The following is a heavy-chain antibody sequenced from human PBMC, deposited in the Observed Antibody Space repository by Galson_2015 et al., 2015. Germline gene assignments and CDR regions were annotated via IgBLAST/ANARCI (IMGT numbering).Heavy chain of an antibody. CDR2: INPSDGIA. CDR1: GYSFTTSDY. CDR3: ARAADQYFDS. V-gene: IGHV1-46*01. J-gene: IGHJ4*02. D-gene: IGHD4-11*01. Sequence: SVKVSCKAFGYSFTTSDYIHWVRQAPGQGLEWTGIINPSDGIANYTEKFQGRVTMTRDTSTSSVYIDVSRLRSEDTAVYYCARAADQYFDSWGQGTPVTVSS.